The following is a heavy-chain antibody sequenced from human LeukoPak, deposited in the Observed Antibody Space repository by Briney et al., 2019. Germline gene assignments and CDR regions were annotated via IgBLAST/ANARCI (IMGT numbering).Heavy chain of an antibody. CDR2: INPSGGST. CDR1: GYTFTSYY. CDR3: ARDNPITMVRGIFDY. D-gene: IGHD3-10*01. Sequence: ASVKVTCKASGYTFTSYYMHWVRQAPGQGLEWMGIINPSGGSTSYAQKFQGRVTMTGDTSTSTVYMELSSLRSEDTAVYYCARDNPITMVRGIFDYWGQGTLVTVSS. J-gene: IGHJ4*02. V-gene: IGHV1-46*01.